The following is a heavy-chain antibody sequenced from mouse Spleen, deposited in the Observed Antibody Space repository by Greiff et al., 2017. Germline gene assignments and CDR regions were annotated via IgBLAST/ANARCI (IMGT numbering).Heavy chain of an antibody. CDR3: TREVDY. V-gene: IGHV5-6-4*01. CDR2: ISSGGSYT. J-gene: IGHJ2*01. Sequence: EVMLVESGGGLVKPGGSLKLSCAASGFTFSSYTMSWVRQTPEKRLEWVATISSGGSYTYYPDSVKGRFTISRDNAKNTLYLQMSSLKSEDTAMYYCTREVDYWGQGTTLTVSS. CDR1: GFTFSSYT.